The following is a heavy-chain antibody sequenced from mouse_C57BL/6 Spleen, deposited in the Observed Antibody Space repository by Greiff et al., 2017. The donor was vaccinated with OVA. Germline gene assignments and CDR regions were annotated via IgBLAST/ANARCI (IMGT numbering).Heavy chain of an antibody. CDR1: GFSFNTYA. CDR2: IRSKSNNYAT. V-gene: IGHV10-1*01. CDR3: VRKGYSNYEDWYFDV. J-gene: IGHJ1*03. D-gene: IGHD2-5*01. Sequence: EVQLMESGGGLVQPKGSLKLSCAASGFSFNTYAMNWVRQAPGKGLEWVARIRSKSNNYATYYADSVKDRFTISRDDSESMLYLQMNNLKTEDTAMYYCVRKGYSNYEDWYFDVWGTGTTVTVSS.